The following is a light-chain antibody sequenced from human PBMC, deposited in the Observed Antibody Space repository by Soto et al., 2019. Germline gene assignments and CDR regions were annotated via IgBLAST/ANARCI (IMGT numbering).Light chain of an antibody. J-gene: IGKJ5*01. CDR3: QQYDSFSVT. V-gene: IGKV1-9*01. Sequence: DIQLTQSPYFLSASVGDRVTITCRASQGIGSYLAWYQQKPGKAPKLLISGASTLQSGVPSRFSGSGSGTEFTLTISTMQPDDFATYYCQQYDSFSVTFGQGTRLEIK. CDR1: QGIGSY. CDR2: GAS.